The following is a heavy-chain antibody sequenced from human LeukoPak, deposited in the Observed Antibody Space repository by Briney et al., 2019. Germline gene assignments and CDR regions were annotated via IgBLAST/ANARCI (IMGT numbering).Heavy chain of an antibody. Sequence: GASVKVSCKASGYTFTSYAMNRVRQAPGQGLEWMGWINTNTGNPTYAQGFTGRFVFSLDTSVSTAYLQISSLKAEDTAVYYCARGAPLRYGSGSYYKNWGQGTLVTVSS. CDR1: GYTFTSYA. V-gene: IGHV7-4-1*02. J-gene: IGHJ4*02. CDR2: INTNTGNP. CDR3: ARGAPLRYGSGSYYKN. D-gene: IGHD3-10*01.